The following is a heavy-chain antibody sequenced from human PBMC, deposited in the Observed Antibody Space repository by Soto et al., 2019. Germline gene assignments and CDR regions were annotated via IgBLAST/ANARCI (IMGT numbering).Heavy chain of an antibody. V-gene: IGHV3-21*01. Sequence: GGSLRLSCAASGFTFSSYSMNWVRQAPGKGLEWVSSISSSSSYIYYADSVKGRFTISRDNAKNSLYLQMNSLRAEDTAVYYCARGYYDSSGYKTALEYWGQGTLVTVSS. CDR1: GFTFSSYS. CDR3: ARGYYDSSGYKTALEY. J-gene: IGHJ4*02. CDR2: ISSSSSYI. D-gene: IGHD3-22*01.